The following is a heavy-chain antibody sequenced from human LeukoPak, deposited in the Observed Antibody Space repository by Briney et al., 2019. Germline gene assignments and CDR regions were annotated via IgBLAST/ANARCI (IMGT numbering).Heavy chain of an antibody. CDR2: MYYTGTT. J-gene: IGHJ5*02. D-gene: IGHD6-13*01. V-gene: IGHV4-59*08. CDR3: ARHFGGIGAAGNRFDP. CDR1: GGSISSYF. Sequence: SETLSLSCTVSGGSISSYFWSWIRQPPGKGLEWICYMYYTGTTNYNTYPKRRVTMSVDGSKNQFSQKLSSVTAADTAVYYCARHFGGIGAAGNRFDPWGQGTLVTVSS.